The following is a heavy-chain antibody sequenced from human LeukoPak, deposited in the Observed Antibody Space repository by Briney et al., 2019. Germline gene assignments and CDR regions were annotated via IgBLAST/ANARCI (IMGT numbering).Heavy chain of an antibody. D-gene: IGHD5-18*01. CDR1: LGTLSSYA. V-gene: IGHV1-18*01. Sequence: ASVKDSCQASLGTLSSYAINWVRQPTGQGLAGVGWISGYNGNTKYAQRLQGRLTMTTETSTSTAYMDLRSLTSDDTAVYYCARDLEDTAMPDSSVYWGQGTLVTVSS. CDR2: ISGYNGNT. J-gene: IGHJ4*02. CDR3: ARDLEDTAMPDSSVY.